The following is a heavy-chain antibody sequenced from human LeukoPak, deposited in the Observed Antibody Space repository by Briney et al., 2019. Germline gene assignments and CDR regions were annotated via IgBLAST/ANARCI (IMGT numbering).Heavy chain of an antibody. Sequence: GGSLRLSCAPSGFTLSSYAMSWGRHAPEEGLEWVSAMIGIVGSTYYADSVKGPFSISRDKSKNTLYLQMNSVRTQDTDAYYCAKVQILGYCSGGSCRNFDYWGQGTLVTVSS. CDR2: MIGIVGST. CDR3: AKVQILGYCSGGSCRNFDY. CDR1: GFTLSSYA. V-gene: IGHV3-23*01. J-gene: IGHJ4*02. D-gene: IGHD2-15*01.